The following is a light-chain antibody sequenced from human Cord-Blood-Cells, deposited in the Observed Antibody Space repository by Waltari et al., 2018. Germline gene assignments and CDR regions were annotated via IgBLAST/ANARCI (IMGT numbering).Light chain of an antibody. J-gene: IGLJ2*01. CDR3: SSYTSSSTLV. V-gene: IGLV2-14*01. CDR1: SSDVGCSNY. Sequence: QSALTQPASVSGSPGQSITISCTGTSSDVGCSNYVSWYQPHPGKAPTLMIYDVSNRPSGVSNRFSGSKSGNTASLTISGLQAEDEADYYCSSYTSSSTLVFGGGTKLTVL. CDR2: DVS.